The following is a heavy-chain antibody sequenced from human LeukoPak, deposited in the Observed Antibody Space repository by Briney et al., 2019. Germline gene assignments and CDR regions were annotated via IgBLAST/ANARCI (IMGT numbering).Heavy chain of an antibody. J-gene: IGHJ5*02. CDR2: IFYSGST. CDR1: GGSISTSNYY. Sequence: PSETLSLTCTVSGGSISTSNYYWGWIRQPPGKGLEWIGNIFYSGSTYYNPSLKSRVIISVDTSKNQFSLKLNSVTAADTAVYYCARVDGSCSGGSCPSGNWFDPWGQGTLVTVSS. D-gene: IGHD2-15*01. CDR3: ARVDGSCSGGSCPSGNWFDP. V-gene: IGHV4-39*07.